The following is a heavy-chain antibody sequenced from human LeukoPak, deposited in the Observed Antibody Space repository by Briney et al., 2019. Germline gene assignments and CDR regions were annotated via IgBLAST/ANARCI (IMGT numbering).Heavy chain of an antibody. CDR3: ARYVWGSYPGLYYFDY. CDR2: IYYSGST. Sequence: PSETLSLTCPVSGGSISSYYWSWIRQPPGKGLEWIGYIYYSGSTNYNPSLKSRVTISVDTSKNQFSLKLNSVTAADTAVYYCARYVWGSYPGLYYFDYWGQGTLVTVSS. CDR1: GGSISSYY. V-gene: IGHV4-59*01. D-gene: IGHD3-16*02. J-gene: IGHJ4*02.